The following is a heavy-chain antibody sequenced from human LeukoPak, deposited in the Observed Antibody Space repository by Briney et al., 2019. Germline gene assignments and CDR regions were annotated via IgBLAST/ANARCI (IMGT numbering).Heavy chain of an antibody. Sequence: ATVTVTCKVSGYTFSGYYLYWVRQPPCQGLERMGWINLNSSGTNYEQKSQGRVTTTRVTTISTVYIEPSKLKSDDTAVYYCARDPRGSSSWSYYYYMDVWGKGTTVTVSS. CDR2: INLNSSGT. D-gene: IGHD6-13*01. CDR3: ARDPRGSSSWSYYYYMDV. J-gene: IGHJ6*03. V-gene: IGHV1-2*02. CDR1: GYTFSGYY.